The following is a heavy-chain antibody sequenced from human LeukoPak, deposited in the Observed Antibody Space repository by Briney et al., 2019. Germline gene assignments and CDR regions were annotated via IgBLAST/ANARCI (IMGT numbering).Heavy chain of an antibody. D-gene: IGHD6-6*01. J-gene: IGHJ4*02. CDR2: ISGSGGST. Sequence: GGSLRLSCAASGFTFTNYAMAWVRQAPGKGLEWVSGISGSGGSTFYADSVRGRVTISRDYAKNTLYLQMISLRAEDTAVYYCARGSSSNPYYYEYWGQGAQVTASS. V-gene: IGHV3-23*01. CDR3: ARGSSSNPYYYEY. CDR1: GFTFTNYA.